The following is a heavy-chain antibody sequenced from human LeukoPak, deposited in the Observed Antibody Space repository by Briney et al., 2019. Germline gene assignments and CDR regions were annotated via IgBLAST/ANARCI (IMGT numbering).Heavy chain of an antibody. CDR3: AKDPAAPTVTTGEDY. D-gene: IGHD4-17*01. CDR1: GFTLDDYA. CDR2: ISGDGGST. Sequence: GGALTLSCAASGFTLDDYAMHWVRQAPAKGLQWVSLISGDGGSTYYADSVKGRFTISRDNSKNSLYLQMNSLRTDDTAFYYCAKDPAAPTVTTGEDYWGQGTLVTVSS. V-gene: IGHV3-43*02. J-gene: IGHJ4*02.